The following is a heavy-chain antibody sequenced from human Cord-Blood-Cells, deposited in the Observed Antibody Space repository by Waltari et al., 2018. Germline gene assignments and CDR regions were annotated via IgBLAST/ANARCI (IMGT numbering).Heavy chain of an antibody. CDR1: GYTFTGYY. V-gene: IGHV1-2*02. CDR3: ARGGYSYGYIGPFDY. CDR2: INPNSGGT. Sequence: QVQLVQSGAEVKKPGVSVKVSCKASGYTFTGYYMHWVRQAPGQGLEWMGWINPNSGGTNYAQKFQGRVTMTRDTSISTAYMELSRLRSDDTAVYYCARGGYSYGYIGPFDYWGQGTLVTVSS. D-gene: IGHD5-18*01. J-gene: IGHJ4*02.